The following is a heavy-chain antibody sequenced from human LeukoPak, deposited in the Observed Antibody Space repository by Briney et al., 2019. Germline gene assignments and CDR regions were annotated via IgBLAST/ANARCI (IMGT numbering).Heavy chain of an antibody. CDR1: GFTFSSYS. J-gene: IGHJ4*02. CDR3: ARDSSAAEFDY. V-gene: IGHV3-21*01. CDR2: ISSGSSFI. Sequence: GGSLRLSCAASGFTFSSYSMNWVRQAPGKGLEWVSSISSGSSFIYNADSVKGRFTISRDNAKNSLYLQMNSLRAEDTAVYYCARDSSAAEFDYWGQGTLVTVSS. D-gene: IGHD6-13*01.